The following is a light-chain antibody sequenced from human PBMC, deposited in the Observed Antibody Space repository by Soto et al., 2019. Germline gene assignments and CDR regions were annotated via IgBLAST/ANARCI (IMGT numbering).Light chain of an antibody. J-gene: IGLJ2*01. CDR2: DVR. CDR3: SSYTSSSTVI. V-gene: IGLV2-14*01. CDR1: SSDVGGYNY. Sequence: QSALTQPASVSGSPGQSITISCTGTSSDVGGYNYISWYHQHPGKAPKFIIYDVRNRPSGVSNRFSGSRSGNTAPLTISGLQAEDEADYYCSSYTSSSTVIFGGGTKLTVL.